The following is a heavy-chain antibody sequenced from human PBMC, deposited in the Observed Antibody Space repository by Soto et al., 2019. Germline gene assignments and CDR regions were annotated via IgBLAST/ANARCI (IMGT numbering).Heavy chain of an antibody. V-gene: IGHV1-2*04. J-gene: IGHJ6*02. CDR2: INPNSGGT. CDR3: ARDLYGSGSYYNVPTACGMDV. CDR1: GYTFTGYY. D-gene: IGHD3-10*01. Sequence: GASVKVSCKASGYTFTGYYMHWVRQAPGQGLEWMGWINPNSGGTNYAQKFQGWVTMTRDTSISTAYMELSRLRSDDTAVYYCARDLYGSGSYYNVPTACGMDVWGQGTTVTVSS.